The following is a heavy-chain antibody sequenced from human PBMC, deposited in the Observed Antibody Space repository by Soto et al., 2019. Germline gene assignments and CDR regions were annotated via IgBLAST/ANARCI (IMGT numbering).Heavy chain of an antibody. Sequence: EVPLVESGGGLVQPGGSLRLSCAASGFTFSTYWMHWVRQVPGEGLVWVSRINTDASSTSYADSVKGRFTISRDNAKNTLYLQMNSLRVEDTAVYYCARAQWLHTFDYWGQGTLVTVSS. D-gene: IGHD5-12*01. CDR1: GFTFSTYW. J-gene: IGHJ4*02. V-gene: IGHV3-74*01. CDR2: INTDASST. CDR3: ARAQWLHTFDY.